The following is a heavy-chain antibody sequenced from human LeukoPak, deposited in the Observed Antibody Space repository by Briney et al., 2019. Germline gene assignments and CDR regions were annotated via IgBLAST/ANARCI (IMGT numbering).Heavy chain of an antibody. CDR1: GGTFSIYA. Sequence: ASVKVSCKASGGTFSIYAISWVRQAPGQGLEWMGGIIPIFGTANYAQKFQGRVTITADKSTSTAYMELSSLRSEDTAVYYCARDRERITMVRGAEMGYWGQGTLVTVAS. V-gene: IGHV1-69*06. D-gene: IGHD3-10*01. J-gene: IGHJ4*02. CDR2: IIPIFGTA. CDR3: ARDRERITMVRGAEMGY.